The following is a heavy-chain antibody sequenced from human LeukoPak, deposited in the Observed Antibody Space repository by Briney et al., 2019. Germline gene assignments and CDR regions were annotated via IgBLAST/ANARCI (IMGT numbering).Heavy chain of an antibody. CDR3: ARDSYDILTGYYLFDY. CDR2: ISAYNGNT. CDR1: GYTFTSYG. Sequence: ASVKVSCKASGYTFTSYGISWVRQGPGQGLEWMGWISAYNGNTNYAQKLQGRVTMTTDTSTSTAYMELRSLRSDDTAVCYCARDSYDILTGYYLFDYWGQGTLVTVSS. J-gene: IGHJ4*02. D-gene: IGHD3-9*01. V-gene: IGHV1-18*04.